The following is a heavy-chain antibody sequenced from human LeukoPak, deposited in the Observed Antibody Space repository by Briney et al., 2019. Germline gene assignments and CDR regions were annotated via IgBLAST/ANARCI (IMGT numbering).Heavy chain of an antibody. V-gene: IGHV4-39*01. CDR2: IYYSGST. D-gene: IGHD1-26*01. Sequence: SETLSLPCTVYGDPISSSSYYRGWTRPPPWKGLEWVGIIYYSGSTYYNSSIKSRVTISVDTSKSQFSLRLSSVTAADTAVYYCASLESGSYSLDYWGQGTLVTVSS. J-gene: IGHJ4*02. CDR1: GDPISSSSYY. CDR3: ASLESGSYSLDY.